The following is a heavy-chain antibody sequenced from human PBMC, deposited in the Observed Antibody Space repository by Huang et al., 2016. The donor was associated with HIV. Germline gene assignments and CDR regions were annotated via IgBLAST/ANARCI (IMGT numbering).Heavy chain of an antibody. CDR3: VRENYGSGSTLHWFDP. V-gene: IGHV3-21*01. CDR2: ITASSSVK. CDR1: GFSFDSFA. D-gene: IGHD3-10*01. J-gene: IGHJ5*02. Sequence: DVQLVESGGGLVKPGGSLRLSCAASGFSFDSFAMHWVRQAPGKGMEGGASITASSSVKDDAASLTGRFTVSRDNAKNSLYLQMNSLRPEDTAVYYCVRENYGSGSTLHWFDPWGQGTLVTVSS.